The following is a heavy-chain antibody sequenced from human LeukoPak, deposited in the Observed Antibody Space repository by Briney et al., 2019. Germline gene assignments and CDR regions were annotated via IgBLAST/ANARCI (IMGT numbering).Heavy chain of an antibody. CDR3: ARRAATGKHFDY. J-gene: IGHJ4*02. D-gene: IGHD3-10*01. Sequence: GESLKISSKGSGYSFSTYWIGWVRQMPGKGLEWMGIIYPGDSDSRYSPSVQGQVTISADKSISTAYVQWSSLKASDTAMYYCARRAATGKHFDYWGQGTLVTVSS. V-gene: IGHV5-51*01. CDR2: IYPGDSDS. CDR1: GYSFSTYW.